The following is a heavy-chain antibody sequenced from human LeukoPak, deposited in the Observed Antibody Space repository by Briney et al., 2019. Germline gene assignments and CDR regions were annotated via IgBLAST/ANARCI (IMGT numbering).Heavy chain of an antibody. CDR2: INPNSGGT. J-gene: IGHJ4*02. V-gene: IGHV1-2*02. Sequence: ASVKVSCKASGYTFTGYYMHWVRQAPGKGLEWMGWINPNSGGTNYAQKFQGRVTMTRDTSISTAYMELSRLRSDDTAVYYCARSSLRYFDWLPNFDYWGQGTLVTVSS. D-gene: IGHD3-9*01. CDR1: GYTFTGYY. CDR3: ARSSLRYFDWLPNFDY.